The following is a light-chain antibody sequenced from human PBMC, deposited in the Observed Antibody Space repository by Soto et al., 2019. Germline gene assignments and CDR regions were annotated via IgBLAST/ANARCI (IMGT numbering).Light chain of an antibody. CDR1: SSDVGDYNY. Sequence: QSALTQPASVSGSPGQSITISCTGTSSDVGDYNYVSWYQQHPGKAPKLMIYDVSNRPSGTSNRFSGSKSGNTASLTISGLQAEDEADYYCSSYTTSSTLVVFGGGTKLTVL. CDR3: SSYTTSSTLVV. V-gene: IGLV2-14*03. CDR2: DVS. J-gene: IGLJ2*01.